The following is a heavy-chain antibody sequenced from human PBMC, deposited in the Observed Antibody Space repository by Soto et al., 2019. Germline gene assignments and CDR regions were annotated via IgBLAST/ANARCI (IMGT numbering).Heavy chain of an antibody. Sequence: QVQLQQWGAGLLKPSETLFLNCAVNGGSLSGYYWSWIRQPPGKGLEWIGEVKDGGHNKYSPSLRGRVTISPDTSNNHFYLRQNSVTAADTGVCPCARGQEGGAATRWDLGSLVTVSS. CDR2: VKDGGHN. CDR1: GGSLSGYY. J-gene: IGHJ4*02. V-gene: IGHV4-34*01. D-gene: IGHD6-25*01. CDR3: ARGQEGGAATR.